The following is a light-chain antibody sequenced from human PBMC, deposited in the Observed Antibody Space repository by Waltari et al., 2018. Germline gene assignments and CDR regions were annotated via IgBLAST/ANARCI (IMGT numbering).Light chain of an antibody. J-gene: IGKJ5*01. Sequence: DIQMTQSPSSLSASVGDRVTITCRASQSSSDYLNWYQQKPGKAPKLLIYAASTLQSGFPSRFSGSGSGTDFALTISSLQPEDFATYYCQQSYSFGQGTRLEIK. CDR3: QQSYS. CDR2: AAS. V-gene: IGKV1-39*01. CDR1: QSSSDY.